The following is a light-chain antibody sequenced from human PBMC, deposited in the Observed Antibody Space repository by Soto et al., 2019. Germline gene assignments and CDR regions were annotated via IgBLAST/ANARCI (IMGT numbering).Light chain of an antibody. J-gene: IGKJ1*01. Sequence: IVMTRSRVNMSVSAGARETISCRASQSVSSRSAWYQQKPGQSPRLLIYGASTRATGIPARFSGSGSGTEFTLTISSLQSEDLGVYYCHQYNNLWTFGQGTMVDIK. CDR3: HQYNNLWT. CDR1: QSVSSR. CDR2: GAS. V-gene: IGKV3-15*01.